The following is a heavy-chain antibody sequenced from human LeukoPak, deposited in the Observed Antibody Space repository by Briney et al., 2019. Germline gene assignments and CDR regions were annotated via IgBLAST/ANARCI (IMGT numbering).Heavy chain of an antibody. V-gene: IGHV4-61*02. CDR3: ARDRLDGDYWYFDL. CDR2: IYTSGST. Sequence: SQTLSLTCTVSGGSISSGSYYWSRIRQPAGKGLEWIGRIYTSGSTNYNPSLKSRVTISVDTSKNQFSLKLSSVTAADTAVYYCARDRLDGDYWYFDLWGRGTLVTVSS. D-gene: IGHD4-17*01. J-gene: IGHJ2*01. CDR1: GGSISSGSYY.